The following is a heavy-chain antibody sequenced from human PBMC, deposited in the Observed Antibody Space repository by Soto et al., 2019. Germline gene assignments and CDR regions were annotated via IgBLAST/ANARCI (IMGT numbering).Heavy chain of an antibody. V-gene: IGHV3-74*01. CDR3: ARGVKDYVWGSYRSYYGMDV. CDR1: GFTLSSSW. D-gene: IGHD3-16*02. Sequence: GGSLRLSCAASGFTLSSSWMHWVRQAPGKGLVWVSRINSDGSSTSYADSVKGRFTISRDNAKNTLYLQMNSLRAEDTAVYYCARGVKDYVWGSYRSYYGMDVWGQGTTVTVSS. CDR2: INSDGSST. J-gene: IGHJ6*02.